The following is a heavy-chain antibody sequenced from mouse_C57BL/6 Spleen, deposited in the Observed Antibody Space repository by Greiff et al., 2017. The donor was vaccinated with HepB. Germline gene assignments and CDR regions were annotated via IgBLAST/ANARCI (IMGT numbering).Heavy chain of an antibody. CDR1: GYSITSGYY. Sequence: DVKLQESGPGLVKPSQSLSLTCSVTGYSITSGYYWNWIRQFPGNKLEWMGYISYDGSNNYNPSLKNRISITRDTSKNQFFLKLNSVTTEDTATYYCARGAQATAWFAYWGQGTLVTVSA. CDR2: ISYDGSN. CDR3: ARGAQATAWFAY. V-gene: IGHV3-6*01. D-gene: IGHD3-2*02. J-gene: IGHJ3*01.